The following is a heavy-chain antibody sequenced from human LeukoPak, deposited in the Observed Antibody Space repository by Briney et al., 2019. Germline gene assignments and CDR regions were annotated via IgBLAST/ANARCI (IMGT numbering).Heavy chain of an antibody. J-gene: IGHJ3*02. CDR2: ISGSGVST. CDR1: GFTFSNYW. CDR3: AKGRNAFDI. Sequence: GGSLRLPCAASGFTFSNYWMYWVRQAPGKGLVWVSAISGSGVSTYYADSVKGRFTISRDNSKNTLYLQMNSLRAEDTAVYYCAKGRNAFDIWGHGTMVTVSS. V-gene: IGHV3-23*01.